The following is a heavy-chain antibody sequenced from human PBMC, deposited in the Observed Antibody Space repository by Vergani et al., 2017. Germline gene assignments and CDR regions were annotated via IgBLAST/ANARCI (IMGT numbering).Heavy chain of an antibody. D-gene: IGHD6-13*01. CDR1: GFTFTAHG. J-gene: IGHJ4*02. CDR2: ISYDGSNK. CDR3: ARDRGSSWYYFDY. Sequence: VQLLESGGGSAQPGESLRLSCVASGFTFTAHGLNWVRQAPGKGLEWVAVISYDGSNKYYADSVKGRFTISRDNSKNTLYLQMNSLRAEDTAVYYCARDRGSSWYYFDYWGQGTLVTVSS. V-gene: IGHV3-30*03.